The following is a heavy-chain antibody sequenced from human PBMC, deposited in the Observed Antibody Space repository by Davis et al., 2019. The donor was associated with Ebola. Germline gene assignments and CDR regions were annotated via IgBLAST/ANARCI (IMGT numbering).Heavy chain of an antibody. Sequence: GESLKISCAASGFTFSSYAMSWVRQAPGKGLEWVSAISGSGGSTYYADSVKGRFTISRENAKTSFFLQMNSLRAGDTAVYYCARGGGSSWTRNSFDYWGQGTLVTVSS. CDR1: GFTFSSYA. CDR2: ISGSGGST. J-gene: IGHJ4*02. CDR3: ARGGGSSWTRNSFDY. V-gene: IGHV3-23*01. D-gene: IGHD6-13*01.